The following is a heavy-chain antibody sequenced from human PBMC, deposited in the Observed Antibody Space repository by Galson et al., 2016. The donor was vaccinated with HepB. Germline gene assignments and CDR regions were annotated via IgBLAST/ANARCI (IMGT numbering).Heavy chain of an antibody. CDR2: IHYSGRA. Sequence: ETLSLSCSVSGGSVISPTYYWRWFRQPPGKGLEWIGSIHYSGRADYNPSLKSRLAMSVDTSKNHFALELRSVTAADTATYYCARDQTGDGRYNRFDPWGQGILVTVSS. J-gene: IGHJ5*02. CDR3: ARDQTGDGRYNRFDP. CDR1: GGSVISPTYY. D-gene: IGHD5-24*01. V-gene: IGHV4-39*06.